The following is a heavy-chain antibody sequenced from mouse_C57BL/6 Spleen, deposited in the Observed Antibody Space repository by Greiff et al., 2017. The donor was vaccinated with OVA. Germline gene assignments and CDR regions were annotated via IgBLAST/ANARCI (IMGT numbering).Heavy chain of an antibody. D-gene: IGHD1-1*01. CDR3: ARYMHGSSYYAMDY. CDR1: GFTFTDYY. Sequence: EVKLVEPGGGLVQPGGSLSLSCAASGFTFTDYYMSWVRQPPGQALEWLGFIRNKANGYTTEYSASVKGRFTISRDNSQSILYLQMNALRAEDSGTYYCARYMHGSSYYAMDYWGQGTSVTVSS. J-gene: IGHJ4*01. V-gene: IGHV7-3*01. CDR2: IRNKANGYTT.